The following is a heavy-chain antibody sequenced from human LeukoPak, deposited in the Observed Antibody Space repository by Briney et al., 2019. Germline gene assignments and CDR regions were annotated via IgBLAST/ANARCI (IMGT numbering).Heavy chain of an antibody. CDR1: GFTFSTSG. J-gene: IGHJ4*02. D-gene: IGHD3-10*01. CDR3: ESDGRRSGSYSNYFDY. Sequence: GGSLRLSCAASGFTFSTSGTHWVRQAPGKGLEWVAFIRYDGSSAFYADSVKGRFTISRDNSKNTVFLQMNSLRGEDAALYYCESDGRRSGSYSNYFDYWGQGTLVTVSS. CDR2: IRYDGSSA. V-gene: IGHV3-30*02.